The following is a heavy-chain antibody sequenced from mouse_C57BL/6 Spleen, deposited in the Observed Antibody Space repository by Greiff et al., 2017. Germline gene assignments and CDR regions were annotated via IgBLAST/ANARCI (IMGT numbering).Heavy chain of an antibody. CDR3: ARDYGSSYFDY. CDR1: GYAFSSSR. CDR2: IYPGDGAT. V-gene: IGHV1-82*01. Sequence: QVQLQQSGPELVKPGASVKISCKASGYAFSSSRMHWVKQRPGKGLEWIGRIYPGDGATNYNGKFKGKATLTADKASSTAYLQLSSLTSEDSAVYFCARDYGSSYFDYWGQGTTLTVSS. J-gene: IGHJ2*01. D-gene: IGHD1-1*01.